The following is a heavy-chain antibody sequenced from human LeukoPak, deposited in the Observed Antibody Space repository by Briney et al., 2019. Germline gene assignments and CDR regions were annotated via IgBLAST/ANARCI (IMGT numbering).Heavy chain of an antibody. CDR2: INPDGSNI. Sequence: GGSLRLSCAASGFSLSNNWMHWIRQVPGKGLVWVSHINPDGSNIRYADSVKGRFTISRDNAKNSLYLQMNSLRAEDTAVYYCARDHHLRAFDIWGQGTMVTVSS. V-gene: IGHV3-74*01. CDR1: GFSLSNNW. D-gene: IGHD1-14*01. J-gene: IGHJ3*02. CDR3: ARDHHLRAFDI.